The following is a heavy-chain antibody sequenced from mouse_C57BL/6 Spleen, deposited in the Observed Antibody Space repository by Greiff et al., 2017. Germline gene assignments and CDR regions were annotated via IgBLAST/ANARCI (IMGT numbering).Heavy chain of an antibody. Sequence: QVQLQQSGAELVRPGTSVKLSCKASGYTFTSYWMHWVKQRPGQGLEWIGVIDPSDSYTNYNQKFKGKATLTVDTSSSTAYMHRSSLTSEDSAVYYCAREDWDVWFAYWGQGTLVTVSA. J-gene: IGHJ3*01. CDR1: GYTFTSYW. CDR3: AREDWDVWFAY. V-gene: IGHV1-59*01. CDR2: IDPSDSYT. D-gene: IGHD4-1*01.